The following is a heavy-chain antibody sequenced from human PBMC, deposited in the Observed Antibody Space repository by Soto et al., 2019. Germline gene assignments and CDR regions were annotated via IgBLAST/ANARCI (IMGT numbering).Heavy chain of an antibody. Sequence: KIAGKGSGCRLTTSRIGWVRQMPGKGLEWMGLIYPGDSNTRFRPSFQGQVTISVDMSISTAYLQWSSLRVSDPAMYYCARQAYQYDTNYFGYWGQGTLVTVSS. D-gene: IGHD2-8*01. CDR1: GCRLTTSR. J-gene: IGHJ4*02. CDR3: ARQAYQYDTNYFGY. CDR2: IYPGDSNT. V-gene: IGHV5-51*01.